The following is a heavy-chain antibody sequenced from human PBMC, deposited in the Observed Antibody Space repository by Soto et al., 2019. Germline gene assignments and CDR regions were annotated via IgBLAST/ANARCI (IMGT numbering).Heavy chain of an antibody. CDR2: ISSSGSTI. CDR3: ARDQRRGLDHYYMDV. CDR1: GFTFSDYY. J-gene: IGHJ6*03. V-gene: IGHV3-11*01. Sequence: GGSLRLSCAASGFTFSDYYMSWIRQAPGKGLEWVSYISSSGSTIYYADSVKGRFTISRDNAKNSLYLQMNSLRAEDTAVYYCARDQRRGLDHYYMDVWGKGTTVTVSS. D-gene: IGHD3-16*01.